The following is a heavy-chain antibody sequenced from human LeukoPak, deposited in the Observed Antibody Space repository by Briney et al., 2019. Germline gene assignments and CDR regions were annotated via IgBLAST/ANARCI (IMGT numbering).Heavy chain of an antibody. J-gene: IGHJ4*02. CDR1: GFTFSSYG. D-gene: IGHD3-22*01. CDR3: AREYYYDSSNYLPLGY. V-gene: IGHV3-66*01. CDR2: IYSGGST. Sequence: PGGSLRLSCAASGFTFSSYGMSWVRQAPGKGLEWVPVIYSGGSTYYADSVKGGFTISRDNSKNTLYLQMNSLRAEDTAVYYCAREYYYDSSNYLPLGYWGQGTLVTVSS.